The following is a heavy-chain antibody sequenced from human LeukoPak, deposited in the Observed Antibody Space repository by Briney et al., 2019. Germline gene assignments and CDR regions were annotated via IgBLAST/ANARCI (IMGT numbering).Heavy chain of an antibody. CDR3: ARLDGYPPIYYFDY. CDR1: GVSISTSRYY. D-gene: IGHD6-25*01. V-gene: IGHV4-39*01. J-gene: IGHJ4*02. CDR2: IYYTGPT. Sequence: KPSETLSLTCTVSGVSISTSRYYWGWIRQPPGKGLEWIGNIYYTGPTYYNASLESRVTISVDTSKNQFSLKLSSVTAADTAVYYCARLDGYPPIYYFDYWGQGTLVTVSS.